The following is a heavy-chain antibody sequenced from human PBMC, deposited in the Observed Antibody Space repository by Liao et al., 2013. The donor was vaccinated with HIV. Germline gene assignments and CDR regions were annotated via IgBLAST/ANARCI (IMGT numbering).Heavy chain of an antibody. J-gene: IGHJ3*02. D-gene: IGHD3-10*01. CDR3: ARGYGSGSYFKEGAFDI. CDR2: IYTSGIT. CDR1: GGSISSGGYS. Sequence: QLQLQESGSGLVKPSQTLSLTCAVSGGSISSGGYSWSWIRQPPGKGLEWIGSIYTSGITNYNPSLKSRVTMSVDTSKNQFSLKLSSVTAADTAVYYCARGYGSGSYFKEGAFDIWGQGTMVTVSS. V-gene: IGHV4-30-2*03.